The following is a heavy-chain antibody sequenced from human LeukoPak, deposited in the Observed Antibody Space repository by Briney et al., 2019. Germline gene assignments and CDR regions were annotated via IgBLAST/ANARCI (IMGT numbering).Heavy chain of an antibody. V-gene: IGHV4-30-2*01. J-gene: IGHJ4*02. CDR3: ARDSTGTSY. Sequence: SQTLSLTCTVSGGSISSGGYYWSWIRQPPGEGLEWIGYIYHSGSTYYNPSLKSRVTISVDRSKNQFSLKLSSVTAADTAVYYCARDSTGTSYWGQGTLVTVSS. CDR1: GGSISSGGYY. D-gene: IGHD1-1*01. CDR2: IYHSGST.